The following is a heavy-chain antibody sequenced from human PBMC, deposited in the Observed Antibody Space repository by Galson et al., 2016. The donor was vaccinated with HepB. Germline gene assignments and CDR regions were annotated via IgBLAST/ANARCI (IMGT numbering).Heavy chain of an antibody. D-gene: IGHD6-6*01. CDR2: IWYDGSNK. J-gene: IGHJ6*02. CDR1: GFTFSSYG. V-gene: IGHV3-33*06. CDR3: AKKGSIAARPDYGMDV. Sequence: SLRLSCAASGFTFSSYGMHWVRQAPGKGLEWVAVIWYDGSNKYYAGSVKGRFTISRDNSKNTLYLQMNSLRAEDTAVYYCAKKGSIAARPDYGMDVWGQGTTVTVSS.